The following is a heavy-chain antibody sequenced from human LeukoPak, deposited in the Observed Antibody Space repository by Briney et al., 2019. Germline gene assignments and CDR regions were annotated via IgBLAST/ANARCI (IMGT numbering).Heavy chain of an antibody. J-gene: IGHJ6*03. Sequence: GGSLRLSCAASGFTFSNYAMNWVRQAPGKGLEWVSTISGVGDSTYYAESVKGRFTMSIDNSKNTVYLQMNSLSVEDTAIYYCAKGADGCIGGRCYYYYMDVGGKGTTVTVSS. D-gene: IGHD2-15*01. CDR3: AKGADGCIGGRCYYYYMDV. V-gene: IGHV3-23*01. CDR1: GFTFSNYA. CDR2: ISGVGDST.